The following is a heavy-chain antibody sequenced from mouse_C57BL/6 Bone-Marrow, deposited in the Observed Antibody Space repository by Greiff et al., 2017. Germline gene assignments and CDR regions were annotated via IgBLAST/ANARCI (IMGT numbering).Heavy chain of an antibody. J-gene: IGHJ2*01. CDR1: GYTFTSYW. CDR2: INPSSGYT. D-gene: IGHD1-1*01. Sequence: VHLVESGAELAKPGASVKLSCKASGYTFTSYWMHWVKQRPGQGLEWIGYINPSSGYTKYNQKFKDKATLTADKSSSTAYMQLSSLTYEDSAVYYCARYTTVVAYYFDYWGQGTTLTVSS. CDR3: ARYTTVVAYYFDY. V-gene: IGHV1-7*01.